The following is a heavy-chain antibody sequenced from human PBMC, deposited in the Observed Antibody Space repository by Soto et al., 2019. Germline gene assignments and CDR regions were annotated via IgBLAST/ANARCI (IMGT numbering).Heavy chain of an antibody. V-gene: IGHV3-23*01. J-gene: IGHJ3*01. CDR1: GSTFSSYA. D-gene: IGHD2-15*01. CDR2: ISGSGDNT. Sequence: HPGGSLRLSCAASGSTFSSYAMSWVRQAPGKGLEWVSVISGSGDNTYYADSVKGRFTISRDNSKNTLYVQMNSLRAEDTAVYYCARKLGYCSGGNCYMDGAFDLWGQGTMATVSS. CDR3: ARKLGYCSGGNCYMDGAFDL.